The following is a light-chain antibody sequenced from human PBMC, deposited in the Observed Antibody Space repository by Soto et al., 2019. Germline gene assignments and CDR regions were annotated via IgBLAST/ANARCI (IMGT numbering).Light chain of an antibody. CDR3: QVWDSSVV. Sequence: SYELTQPLSVSVALGQTARITWGGNNIGSKNVHWYQQKPGQAPALVIYRDSNRPSGIPERFSGSNSGNTATLTISRAQAGDEADYYCQVWDSSVVFGGGTKLTVL. CDR2: RDS. CDR1: NIGSKN. J-gene: IGLJ2*01. V-gene: IGLV3-9*01.